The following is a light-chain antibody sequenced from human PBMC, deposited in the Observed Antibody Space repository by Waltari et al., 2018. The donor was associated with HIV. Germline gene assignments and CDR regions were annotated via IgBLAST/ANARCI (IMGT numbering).Light chain of an antibody. CDR1: QNILYSSNNKNY. CDR3: QQYYTTPHT. V-gene: IGKV4-1*01. J-gene: IGKJ2*01. CDR2: WAS. Sequence: DIVMTQSPDSLAASLGERATINCKSSQNILYSSNNKNYLAWYQQKPGQPPKLRIYWASTREFGVPDRFSGSGSGTDFTLTVSSLQAEDVAVYYCQQYYTTPHTFGQGTNLEIK.